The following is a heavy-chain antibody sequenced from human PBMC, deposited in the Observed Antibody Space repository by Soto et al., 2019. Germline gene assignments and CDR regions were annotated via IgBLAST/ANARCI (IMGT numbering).Heavy chain of an antibody. D-gene: IGHD1-26*01. CDR2: INPNSGGT. J-gene: IGHJ6*02. CDR3: PSEMTAIVGAPIGYYYYGMDV. Sequence: QVQLVQSGAEVKKPGASVKVSCKASGYTFTGYYMHWVRQAPGQGLEWMGWINPNSGGTNYAQKFQGWVTMTRDTSISSAYMELSRLRSDDTSVYYCPSEMTAIVGAPIGYYYYGMDVWGQVTTVNVSS. CDR1: GYTFTGYY. V-gene: IGHV1-2*04.